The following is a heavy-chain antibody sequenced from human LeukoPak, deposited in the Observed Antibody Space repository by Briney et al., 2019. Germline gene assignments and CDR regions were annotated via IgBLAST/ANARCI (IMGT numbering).Heavy chain of an antibody. D-gene: IGHD5-18*01. CDR3: ARDVGTALVTGDY. J-gene: IGHJ4*02. CDR2: IYYSGST. V-gene: IGHV4-39*02. CDR1: GGSISSSSYY. Sequence: SETLSLTCTVSGGSISSSSYYWGWIRQPPGKGLEWIGSIYYSGSTYYNPSLKSRVTISVDTSKNQFSLKLSSVTAADTAVYYCARDVGTALVTGDYWGQGTLVTVSS.